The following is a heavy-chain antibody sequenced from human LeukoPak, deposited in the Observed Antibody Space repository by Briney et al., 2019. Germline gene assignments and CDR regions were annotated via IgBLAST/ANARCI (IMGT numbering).Heavy chain of an antibody. J-gene: IGHJ6*03. D-gene: IGHD3-10*01. CDR2: INHSGST. V-gene: IGHV4-34*01. CDR1: GGSFSGYY. Sequence: PSETLSLTCAVYGGSFSGYYWSWIRQPPGKGLEWIGEINHSGSTNYNPSLKSRVTISVDTSKNQFSLKLSSVTAADTAVYYCARGPYYYGSGSNMDYYYMDVWGEGTTVTVSS. CDR3: ARGPYYYGSGSNMDYYYMDV.